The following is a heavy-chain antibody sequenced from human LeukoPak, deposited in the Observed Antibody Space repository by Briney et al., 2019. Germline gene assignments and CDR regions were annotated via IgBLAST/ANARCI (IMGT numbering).Heavy chain of an antibody. V-gene: IGHV3-23*01. J-gene: IGHJ4*02. CDR2: ISGSGGGT. D-gene: IGHD6-19*01. Sequence: PGGSLRLSCAASGFTFSSYAMSWVRQAPGKGLEWVSAISGSGGGTYYADSVKGRFTISRDNSKNTLYLQMNSLRAEDTAVYYCATGKYSSGSLYYFDYWGQGTLVTVSS. CDR1: GFTFSSYA. CDR3: ATGKYSSGSLYYFDY.